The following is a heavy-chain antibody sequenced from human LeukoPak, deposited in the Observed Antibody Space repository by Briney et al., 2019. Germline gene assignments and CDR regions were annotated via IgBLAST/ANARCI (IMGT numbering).Heavy chain of an antibody. CDR2: VQYSGNT. Sequence: PSETVSLTCTVSGGSISTYYWSWVRQSPGKGLEWIGCVQYSGNTKYNPLFKSRVTISVDTSKNQFSLRLSSVTTADTAMYFCARGINVGATSYWGQGTLVTVSA. CDR3: ARGINVGATSY. J-gene: IGHJ4*02. D-gene: IGHD1-26*01. V-gene: IGHV4-59*01. CDR1: GGSISTYY.